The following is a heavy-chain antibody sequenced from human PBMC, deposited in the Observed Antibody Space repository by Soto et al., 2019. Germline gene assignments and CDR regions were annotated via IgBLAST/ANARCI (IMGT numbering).Heavy chain of an antibody. V-gene: IGHV3-30-3*01. CDR2: ISYDGSNK. CDR3: ARVRGGGSDI. CDR1: GFTFSSYA. J-gene: IGHJ3*02. D-gene: IGHD3-16*01. Sequence: QVQLVESGGGVVQPGRSLRLSCAASGFTFSSYAMHWVRQAPGKGLEWVAVISYDGSNKYYADSVKGRFTISRDNSKNTLYLQMNSLRAEDTAVYYCARVRGGGSDIWGQGTMVTVSS.